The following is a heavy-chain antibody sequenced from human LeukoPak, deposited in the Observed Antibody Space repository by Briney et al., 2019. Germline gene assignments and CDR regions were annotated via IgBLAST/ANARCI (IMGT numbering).Heavy chain of an antibody. J-gene: IGHJ3*02. D-gene: IGHD6-19*01. Sequence: PGGSLRLSCAASGFTFSSYAIHWVRQAPGKGLEYVSAISSNGGSTYYANSVKGRFTISRDNSKNTVYLQMGSLRAEDMAVYYCARVRSSGWYALDIWGQGTMVTVSS. V-gene: IGHV3-64*01. CDR3: ARVRSSGWYALDI. CDR2: ISSNGGST. CDR1: GFTFSSYA.